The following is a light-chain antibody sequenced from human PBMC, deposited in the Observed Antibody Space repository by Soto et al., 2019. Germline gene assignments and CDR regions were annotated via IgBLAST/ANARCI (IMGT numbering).Light chain of an antibody. J-gene: IGKJ2*01. CDR2: GAS. V-gene: IGKV3-20*01. CDR1: QSVTSNY. Sequence: EIVLTPSPGTLSLSPGERATLSCRASQSVTSNYLAWYHQKPGQAPRLLIYGASSRATGIPDRFSGSGSGKDFTLTISRLEPEDFAVYYCQQYGSSPRTFGQGTKLAIK. CDR3: QQYGSSPRT.